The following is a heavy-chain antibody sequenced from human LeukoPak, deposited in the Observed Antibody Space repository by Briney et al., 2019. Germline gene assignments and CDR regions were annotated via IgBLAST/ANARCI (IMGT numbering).Heavy chain of an antibody. CDR1: GGSISSGSYY. CDR3: ARDNPAAGFDY. J-gene: IGHJ4*02. Sequence: SETLSLTCTVSGGSISSGSYYWSWIRQPAGKGLEWIGRIYTSGSTNYNPSLKSRVTISVDTSKNQFSLKLSSVTAADTAVYYCARDNPAAGFDYWGQGTLVTVSS. V-gene: IGHV4-61*02. CDR2: IYTSGST. D-gene: IGHD6-13*01.